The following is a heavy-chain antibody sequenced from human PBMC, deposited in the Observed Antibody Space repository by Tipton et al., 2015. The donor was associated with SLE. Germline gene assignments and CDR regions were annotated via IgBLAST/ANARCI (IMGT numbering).Heavy chain of an antibody. CDR2: INHSGST. CDR3: AVRCSSTSCAGVDY. Sequence: LRLSCAVYGGSFSGYYWSWIRQPPGKGLEWIGEINHSGSTNYNPSLKSRVTISVDTSKNQFSLKLSSVTAADTAVYYCAVRCSSTSCAGVDYWGQGTLVTVSS. CDR1: GGSFSGYY. D-gene: IGHD2-2*01. J-gene: IGHJ4*02. V-gene: IGHV4-34*01.